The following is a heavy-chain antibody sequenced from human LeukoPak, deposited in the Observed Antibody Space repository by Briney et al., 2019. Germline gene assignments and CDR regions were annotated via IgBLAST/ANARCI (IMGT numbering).Heavy chain of an antibody. CDR1: GYTFTGYY. CDR3: ARSGSYPSHYYYMDV. J-gene: IGHJ6*03. CDR2: INPNSGGT. D-gene: IGHD1-26*01. Sequence: GASVKVSCKASGYTFTGYYMHWVRQAPGQGLEWMGWINPNSGGTNYAQKCQGRVTMTRDTSISTAYMELSRLRSDDTAVYYCARSGSYPSHYYYMDVWGKGTTVTVSS. V-gene: IGHV1-2*02.